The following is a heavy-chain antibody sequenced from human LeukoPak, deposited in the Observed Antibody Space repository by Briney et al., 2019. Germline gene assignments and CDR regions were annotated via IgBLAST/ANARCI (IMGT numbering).Heavy chain of an antibody. CDR2: ISSSGSTI. Sequence: GGSLRLSCAASGFTFSSYEMNWVRQAPGKGLEWVSYISSSGSTIYYADSVKGRFTISGDNAKNSLYLQMNSLRAEDTAVYYCARDLGQQWLVAGYWGQGTLVTVSS. CDR1: GFTFSSYE. V-gene: IGHV3-48*03. CDR3: ARDLGQQWLVAGY. J-gene: IGHJ4*02. D-gene: IGHD6-19*01.